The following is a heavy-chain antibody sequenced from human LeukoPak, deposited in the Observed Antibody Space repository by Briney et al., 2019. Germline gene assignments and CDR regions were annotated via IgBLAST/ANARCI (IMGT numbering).Heavy chain of an antibody. V-gene: IGHV1-69*02. CDR2: SIPILGIA. Sequence: GASVKVSCKASGGTFSSYTISWVRQAPGQGLEWMGRSIPILGIANYAQKFQGRVTITADKSTSTAYMELSSLRSDDTAVYYCARGDDYYDSSGYYSPYPRDYWGQGTLVTVSS. D-gene: IGHD3-22*01. CDR1: GGTFSSYT. CDR3: ARGDDYYDSSGYYSPYPRDY. J-gene: IGHJ4*02.